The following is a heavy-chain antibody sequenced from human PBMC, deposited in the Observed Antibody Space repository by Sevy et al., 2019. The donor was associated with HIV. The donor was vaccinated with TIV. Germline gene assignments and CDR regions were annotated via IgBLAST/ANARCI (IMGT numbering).Heavy chain of an antibody. Sequence: GGSLRLSCAASGFTFVNYAIIWVRQSPGKGLEWISTISNRGTTYYAASVRGRFTISRDNSKNTLYLQMNSLRAEDSAVYYCAKDDRKDSSGYYDFWGQGTLVTVSS. CDR1: GFTFVNYA. D-gene: IGHD3-22*01. J-gene: IGHJ4*02. CDR3: AKDDRKDSSGYYDF. V-gene: IGHV3-23*01. CDR2: ISNRGTT.